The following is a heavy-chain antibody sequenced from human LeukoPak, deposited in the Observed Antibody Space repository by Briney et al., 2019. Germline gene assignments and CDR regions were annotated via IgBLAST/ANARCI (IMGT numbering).Heavy chain of an antibody. Sequence: GESLKISCKGSGYSFNTYWIAWVRQMPGKGLEWMGIIYPGGSDTRYSPSFQGQVTISADESISTAYLHWSSLKASDTAMYYCARQADYNVLTGYFKGHLDYWGQGNLATVSS. J-gene: IGHJ4*02. CDR3: ARQADYNVLTGYFKGHLDY. D-gene: IGHD3-9*01. V-gene: IGHV5-51*01. CDR1: GYSFNTYW. CDR2: IYPGGSDT.